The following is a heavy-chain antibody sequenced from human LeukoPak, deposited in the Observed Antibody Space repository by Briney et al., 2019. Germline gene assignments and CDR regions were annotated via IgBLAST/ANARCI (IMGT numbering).Heavy chain of an antibody. CDR3: ARGFCFSSSCYPNWFDP. CDR2: INHSGST. J-gene: IGHJ5*02. D-gene: IGHD6-13*01. V-gene: IGHV4-34*01. CDR1: GGSFSGYY. Sequence: KPSETLSLTCAVYGGSFSGYYWSWIRRPPGKGLEWIGEINHSGSTNYNPSLKSRVTISVDTSKNQFSLKLSSVTAADTAVYYCARGFCFSSSCYPNWFDPWGQGTLVTVSS.